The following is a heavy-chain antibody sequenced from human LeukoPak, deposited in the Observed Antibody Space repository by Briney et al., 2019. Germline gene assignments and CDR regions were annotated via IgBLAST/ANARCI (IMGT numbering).Heavy chain of an antibody. V-gene: IGHV4-61*02. CDR1: GVSITSGSYY. D-gene: IGHD3-16*01. CDR2: VHSSGDI. J-gene: IGHJ4*02. CDR3: ARGASPKDAVFFDY. Sequence: PAQTLSLTCSVSGVSITSGSYYWGWIRQSAGKGLEWIGRVHSSGDIYHNAAFRSRAAVSGDASKNQFSLQLNSATAADTAVYYCARGASPKDAVFFDYWGQGALITVSS.